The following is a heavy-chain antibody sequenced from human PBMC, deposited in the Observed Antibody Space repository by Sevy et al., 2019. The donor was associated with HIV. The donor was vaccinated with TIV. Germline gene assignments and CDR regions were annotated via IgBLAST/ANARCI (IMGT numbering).Heavy chain of an antibody. CDR3: GRSYCTNGVCYYYYGMDV. CDR1: GYTFTSYG. V-gene: IGHV1-18*04. Sequence: ASVKVSCKASGYTFTSYGITWVRQAPGQGLEWMGWINPKNGNTKYAQKFQGRLTMTTDTSTRTVYMELRSLRSDDTAIYYCGRSYCTNGVCYYYYGMDVWGQGTTVTVSS. CDR2: INPKNGNT. J-gene: IGHJ6*02. D-gene: IGHD2-8*01.